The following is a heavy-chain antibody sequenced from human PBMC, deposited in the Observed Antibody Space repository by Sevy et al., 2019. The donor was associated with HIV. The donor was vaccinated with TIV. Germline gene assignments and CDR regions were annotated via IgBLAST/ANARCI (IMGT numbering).Heavy chain of an antibody. CDR3: ARVGDNDFWSGYSSDAVGMDV. CDR1: GYTFTSYY. Sequence: ASVKVSCKASGYTFTSYYMHWVRQAPGQGLEWMGIINPSGGSTSYAQKFQGRVTMTRDTSTSTVYMELSSLRSDDTAVYYCARVGDNDFWSGYSSDAVGMDVWGQGTTVTVSS. J-gene: IGHJ6*02. CDR2: INPSGGST. D-gene: IGHD3-3*01. V-gene: IGHV1-46*03.